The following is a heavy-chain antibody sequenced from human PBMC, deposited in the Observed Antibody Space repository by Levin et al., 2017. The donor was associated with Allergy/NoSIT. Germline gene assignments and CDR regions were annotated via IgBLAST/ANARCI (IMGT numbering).Heavy chain of an antibody. D-gene: IGHD3-10*01. Sequence: SQTLSLTCAVYGGSFSGYYWSWIRQPPGKGLEWIGEINHSGSTNYNPSLKSRVTISVDTSKNQFSLKLSSVTAADTAVYYCARALRSFRGSGMSPYWGQGTLVTVSS. V-gene: IGHV4-34*01. J-gene: IGHJ4*02. CDR1: GGSFSGYY. CDR3: ARALRSFRGSGMSPY. CDR2: INHSGST.